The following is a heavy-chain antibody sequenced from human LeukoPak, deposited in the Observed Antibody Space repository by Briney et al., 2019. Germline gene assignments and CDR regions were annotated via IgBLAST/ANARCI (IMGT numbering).Heavy chain of an antibody. CDR2: FGTRSSSI. V-gene: IGHV3-21*04. D-gene: IGHD2-8*02. CDR1: GFTFSSHS. J-gene: IGHJ4*02. CDR3: AKRPTGVVASYFES. Sequence: PGGSLRLSCAASGFTFSSHSMNWVRQAPGKGLEWVSSFGTRSSSIYYADSVKGRFTISRDNSRNTLYLQMDSLRAEDTAVYYCAKRPTGVVASYFESWGQGTLVTVSS.